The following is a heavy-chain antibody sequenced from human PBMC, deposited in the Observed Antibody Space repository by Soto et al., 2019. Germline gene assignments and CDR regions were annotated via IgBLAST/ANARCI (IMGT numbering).Heavy chain of an antibody. CDR1: GFTFSSYA. D-gene: IGHD3-22*01. CDR2: ISGSGGST. Sequence: PGGSLRLSCAASGFTFSSYAMSWVRQAPGKGLEWVSAISGSGGSTYYADSVKGRFTISRDNSKNTLYLQMNSLRAEDTAVYYCAKDSRYYYDSSGFNWFDPWGQGTLVTVSS. J-gene: IGHJ5*02. V-gene: IGHV3-23*01. CDR3: AKDSRYYYDSSGFNWFDP.